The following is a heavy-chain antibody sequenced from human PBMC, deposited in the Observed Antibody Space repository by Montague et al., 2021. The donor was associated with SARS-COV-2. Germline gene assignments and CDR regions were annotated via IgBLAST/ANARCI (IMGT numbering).Heavy chain of an antibody. V-gene: IGHV4-34*01. Sequence: SETLSLTCAVYGGSFSSYYWSWIRQPPGKGLEWIGEINHSGSTNYNPSLKSRVTISVDTSKNQFSLKLSSVTAADTAVYYCARVRAVPAAMRIFSLGRSYYGMDVWGQGTTGTVSS. D-gene: IGHD2-2*01. CDR2: INHSGST. J-gene: IGHJ6*02. CDR1: GGSFSSYY. CDR3: ARVRAVPAAMRIFSLGRSYYGMDV.